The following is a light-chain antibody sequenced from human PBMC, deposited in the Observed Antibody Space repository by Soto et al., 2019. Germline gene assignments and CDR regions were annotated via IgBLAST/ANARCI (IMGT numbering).Light chain of an antibody. V-gene: IGLV2-14*03. J-gene: IGLJ1*01. CDR3: SSYTASSTYV. CDR2: DVS. CDR1: SSDVGGYNY. Sequence: QSVLTQPASVSGSPGQSITISCTGTSSDVGGYNYVSWYQHHPGKAPKLMIFDVSNRPSGVSNRFSGSKSGNTASLTISGLQAEDEAVYYCSSYTASSTYVFGTGTKVTVL.